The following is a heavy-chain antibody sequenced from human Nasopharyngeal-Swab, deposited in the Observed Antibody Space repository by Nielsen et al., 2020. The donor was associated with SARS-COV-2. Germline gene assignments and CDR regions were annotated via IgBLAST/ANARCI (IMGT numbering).Heavy chain of an antibody. Sequence: SETLSLTCTVSGGAISSDSYYWVWIRQPPGKELEWVGTIYYTGRTYYNPSLKSRVSISDVASKNQFSLMLSFVTAAETAVYYCARRELGRDDFDYWGQGTLVTVSS. CDR2: IYYTGRT. CDR3: ARRELGRDDFDY. CDR1: GGAISSDSYY. V-gene: IGHV4-39*01. D-gene: IGHD1-1*01. J-gene: IGHJ4*02.